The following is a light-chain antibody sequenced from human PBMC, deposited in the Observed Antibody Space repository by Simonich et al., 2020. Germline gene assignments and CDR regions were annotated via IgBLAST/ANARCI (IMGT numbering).Light chain of an antibody. CDR3: YSAADNNLRV. V-gene: IGLV3-27*01. Sequence: SYELTQPSLVSVSPGQTARITCSGDVLAKKYARWFQQKPGQAPVLVIYKDSERPSGFPERFSGSSSGTTVTLTISGAQVEDEADYYCYSAADNNLRVFGGGTKLTVL. CDR2: KDS. CDR1: VLAKKY. J-gene: IGLJ3*02.